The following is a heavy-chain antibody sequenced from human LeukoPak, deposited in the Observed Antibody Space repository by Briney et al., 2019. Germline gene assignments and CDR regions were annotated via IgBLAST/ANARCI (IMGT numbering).Heavy chain of an antibody. J-gene: IGHJ4*02. D-gene: IGHD2-2*01. CDR1: GYTFTSYY. Sequence: ASVKVSCKASGYTFTSYYMHWVRQAPGQGLEWMGIINPSGGSTSYAQKFQGRDTMTRDTSTSTVYMELSSLRSGDTAVYYCARDCSSTSCYWGFDHWGQGTLVTVSS. CDR3: ARDCSSTSCYWGFDH. V-gene: IGHV1-46*01. CDR2: INPSGGST.